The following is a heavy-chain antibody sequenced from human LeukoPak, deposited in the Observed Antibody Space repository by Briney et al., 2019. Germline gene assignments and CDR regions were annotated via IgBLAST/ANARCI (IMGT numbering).Heavy chain of an antibody. J-gene: IGHJ6*02. V-gene: IGHV3-53*01. CDR3: ASPEMARDGTYAMDV. D-gene: IGHD5-24*01. CDR1: GFTVSSTY. Sequence: GGSLRLSCAASGFTVSSTYMSWVRQAPGKGLEWVSVIYSGGSTYYADSVKGRFTISRDNSKNTLYLQMDSLRAEDTAVYYCASPEMARDGTYAMDVWGQGTTVTVSS. CDR2: IYSGGST.